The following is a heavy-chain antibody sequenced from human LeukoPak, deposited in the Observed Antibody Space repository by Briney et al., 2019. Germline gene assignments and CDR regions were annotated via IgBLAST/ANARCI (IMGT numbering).Heavy chain of an antibody. V-gene: IGHV3-23*01. D-gene: IGHD3-10*01. CDR2: ITCSGGST. CDR3: AKDFETYYYGSGSSGLFDY. J-gene: IGHJ4*02. CDR1: GFTFSSYA. Sequence: GGSLRLSCAASGFTFSSYAMSWVRQAPGKGLEWVSAITCSGGSTYYADSVKGRFTISRDNSKNTLYLQMNSLRAEDTAVYYCAKDFETYYYGSGSSGLFDYWGQGTLVTVSS.